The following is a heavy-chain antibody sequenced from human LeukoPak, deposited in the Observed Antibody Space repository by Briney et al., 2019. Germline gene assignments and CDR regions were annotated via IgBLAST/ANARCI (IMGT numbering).Heavy chain of an antibody. CDR3: ARQWLVNG. CDR1: GFTFNNYA. D-gene: IGHD6-19*01. V-gene: IGHV3-23*01. CDR2: ISESGGTT. Sequence: PGGSLRLSCAASGFTFNNYAMNWVRQAPGKGLEWVSSISESGGTTDYADSVKGRFAISRDNSKNTLYLQMSSLRAEDTAVYYCARQWLVNGWGQGTLVTVSS. J-gene: IGHJ4*02.